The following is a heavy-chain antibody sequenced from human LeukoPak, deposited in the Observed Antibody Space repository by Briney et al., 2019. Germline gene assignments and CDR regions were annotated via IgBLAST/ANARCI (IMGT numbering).Heavy chain of an antibody. D-gene: IGHD5-18*01. CDR2: ISTAGET. CDR1: GFTFSSYD. CDR3: ARADLRGYSLDY. V-gene: IGHV3-13*01. Sequence: GGSLRLSCAASGFTFSSYDMHWVRQVTGYGLEWVSAISTAGETYYPGSVKGRFTISRENAKSSLYLQMNSLRAGDTAVYYCARADLRGYSLDYWGQGTLVTVSS. J-gene: IGHJ4*02.